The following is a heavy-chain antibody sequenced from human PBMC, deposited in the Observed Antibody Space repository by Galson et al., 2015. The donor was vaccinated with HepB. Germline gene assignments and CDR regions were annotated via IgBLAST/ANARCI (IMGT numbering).Heavy chain of an antibody. D-gene: IGHD3-22*01. CDR3: AVRTYYYDSSGYYKDY. J-gene: IGHJ4*02. V-gene: IGHV4-39*01. CDR2: IYYTGNT. Sequence: SLTCTVSGGSISTTISYWGWIRQPPGKGVEWIGSIYYTGNTYYNPSLKSRVTISVDTSKNQFSLKLSSVTAADTAVYYCAVRTYYYDSSGYYKDYWGQGTLVTVSS. CDR1: GGSISTTISY.